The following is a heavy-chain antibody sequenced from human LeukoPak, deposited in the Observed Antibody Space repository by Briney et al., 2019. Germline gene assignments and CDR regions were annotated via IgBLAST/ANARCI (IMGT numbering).Heavy chain of an antibody. CDR2: IASDGSHT. Sequence: GRSLRLSCAASGFTFSTYFMHWVRQAPGKGPEWVADIASDGSHTFYVESVEGRFTISRDNSKNTLYLQMNSLRAEDTAVYFCARERQDTILHSGAFDIWGQGTMVTVSS. J-gene: IGHJ3*02. CDR1: GFTFSTYF. CDR3: ARERQDTILHSGAFDI. V-gene: IGHV3-30-3*01. D-gene: IGHD2-21*01.